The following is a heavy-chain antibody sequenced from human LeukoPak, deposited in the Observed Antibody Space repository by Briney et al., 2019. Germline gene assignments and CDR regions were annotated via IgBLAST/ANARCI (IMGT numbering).Heavy chain of an antibody. Sequence: GRSLRLYCAGSGFTFGGYGMHWFRQTPGKGLGWVAVIAYDGSRAFYADSVKGRFTISRDNSKNTMSVQMDDLRAEDTAVYYCTRYNNDHFDYWGQGTLVTVSS. V-gene: IGHV3-33*01. CDR3: TRYNNDHFDY. CDR1: GFTFGGYG. D-gene: IGHD1-14*01. J-gene: IGHJ4*02. CDR2: IAYDGSRA.